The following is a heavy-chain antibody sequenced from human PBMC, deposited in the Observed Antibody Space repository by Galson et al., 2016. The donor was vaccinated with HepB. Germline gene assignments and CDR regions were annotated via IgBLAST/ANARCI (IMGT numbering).Heavy chain of an antibody. CDR1: GFTFSSHW. Sequence: SLRLSCAASGFTFSSHWMHWVRQAPGKGLVCVSRLKSDGRSTYYADSMKGRFTISRDNAKNTLYLQMNSLGAEDTAVYYCRIGTAGLDYWGQGTLVTVSS. V-gene: IGHV3-74*01. CDR3: RIGTAGLDY. J-gene: IGHJ4*02. CDR2: LKSDGRST. D-gene: IGHD6-13*01.